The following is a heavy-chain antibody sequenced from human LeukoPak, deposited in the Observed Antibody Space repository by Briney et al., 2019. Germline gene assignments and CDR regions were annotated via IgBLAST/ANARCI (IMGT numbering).Heavy chain of an antibody. CDR2: IYYRGST. CDR3: ARDPYGSASFDY. D-gene: IGHD3-10*01. Sequence: SETLSLTCTVSGGSISSYYWSWIRQPPGKGLEWIGYIYYRGSTNYNPSLKSRVTISVDTSKNQFSLKLSSVTAADTAVYYCARDPYGSASFDYWGQGTLVTVSS. CDR1: GGSISSYY. J-gene: IGHJ4*02. V-gene: IGHV4-59*01.